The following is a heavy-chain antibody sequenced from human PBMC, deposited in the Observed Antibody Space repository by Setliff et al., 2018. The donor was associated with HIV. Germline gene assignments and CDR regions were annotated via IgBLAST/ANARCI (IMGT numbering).Heavy chain of an antibody. CDR1: GDSISRYY. CDR2: IDYRGST. J-gene: IGHJ5*02. Sequence: KSSETLSLTCSVSGDSISRYYWSWIRQPPGKGLEWIGYIDYRGSTSYNPSLRSRVTISEDTSKEQISLRLRFVTAADTAVYYCARGNTISEVVTTNWLDPWGQGILVTVSS. D-gene: IGHD3-3*01. V-gene: IGHV4-59*01. CDR3: ARGNTISEVVTTNWLDP.